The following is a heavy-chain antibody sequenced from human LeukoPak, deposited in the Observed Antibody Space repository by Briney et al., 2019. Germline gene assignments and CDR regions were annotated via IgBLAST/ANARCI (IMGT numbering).Heavy chain of an antibody. D-gene: IGHD1-26*01. Sequence: GASVKVSCKASGYTFTGYYMHWVRQAPGQGLEWMGWINPNSGGTNYAQKFQGWVTMTRDTSISTAYMELSRLRSDDTAVYYCARDPGTYYYGMDVWGQGTTVTVS. V-gene: IGHV1-2*04. CDR2: INPNSGGT. CDR3: ARDPGTYYYGMDV. CDR1: GYTFTGYY. J-gene: IGHJ6*02.